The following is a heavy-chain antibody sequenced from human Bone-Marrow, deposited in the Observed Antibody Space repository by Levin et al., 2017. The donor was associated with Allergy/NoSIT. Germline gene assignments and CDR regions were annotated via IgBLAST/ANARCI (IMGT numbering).Heavy chain of an antibody. V-gene: IGHV1-2*02. Sequence: ASVKVSCKASGYSSTGFYLHWIRQAPRQGLEWMGWISPNSGGTNYAQKFQGRVTMSRDTSISTAYMELSRLRSDDTAVYYCSRRPHYYDSSGYYGSHAFDIWGQGTMVTVSS. CDR1: GYSSTGFY. D-gene: IGHD3-22*01. J-gene: IGHJ3*02. CDR2: ISPNSGGT. CDR3: SRRPHYYDSSGYYGSHAFDI.